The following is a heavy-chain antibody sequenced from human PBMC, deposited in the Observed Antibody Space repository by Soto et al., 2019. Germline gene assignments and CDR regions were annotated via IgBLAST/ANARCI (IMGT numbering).Heavy chain of an antibody. Sequence: QVQLVQSGAEVRKPGSSVEVSCMASGSTFSSYTVNWVRQAPGQGLEWIGRIIPVLGVTHYARRFQGRVTITADRSRXTXYXXLTSLTSDDTAVYYCARRRYCGVDCYNKFYYGMDVWGQGTTVTVSS. CDR3: ARRRYCGVDCYNKFYYGMDV. V-gene: IGHV1-69*02. CDR1: GSTFSSYT. D-gene: IGHD2-21*02. J-gene: IGHJ6*02. CDR2: IIPVLGVT.